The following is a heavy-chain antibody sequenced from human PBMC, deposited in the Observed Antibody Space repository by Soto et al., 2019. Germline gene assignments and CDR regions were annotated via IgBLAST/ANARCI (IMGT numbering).Heavy chain of an antibody. D-gene: IGHD6-13*01. CDR1: GYTFTSYY. Sequence: ASVKVSCKASGYTFTSYYMHWVRQAPGQGLEWMGIINASGGSTSYAQKFQGRVTMTRDTSTSTVYMELSSLRSEDTAVYYCARDGRPAAAGTGIYYYYYMDVWGKGTTVTVSS. CDR3: ARDGRPAAAGTGIYYYYYMDV. V-gene: IGHV1-46*03. CDR2: INASGGST. J-gene: IGHJ6*03.